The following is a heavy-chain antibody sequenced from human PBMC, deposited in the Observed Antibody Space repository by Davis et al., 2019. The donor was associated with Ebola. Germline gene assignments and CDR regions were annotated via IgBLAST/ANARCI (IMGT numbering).Heavy chain of an antibody. D-gene: IGHD6-6*01. CDR1: GFTFSSYG. CDR3: ASRDESSSSEYFQH. Sequence: PGGSLRLSCAASGFTFSSYGMHWVRQAPGKGLEWVANIKQDGSEKYYVDSVKGRFTISRDNAKNSLYLQMNSLRAEDTAVYYCASRDESSSSEYFQHWGQGTLVTVSS. CDR2: IKQDGSEK. V-gene: IGHV3-7*03. J-gene: IGHJ1*01.